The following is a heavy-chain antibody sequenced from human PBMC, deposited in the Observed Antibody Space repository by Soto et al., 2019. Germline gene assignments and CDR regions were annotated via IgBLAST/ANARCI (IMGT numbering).Heavy chain of an antibody. J-gene: IGHJ4*02. D-gene: IGHD3-3*01. CDR1: GFIFEDYA. V-gene: IGHV3-9*01. Sequence: EVHLVESGGGLVQPGRSLRLSCAASGFIFEDYAMHWVRQVPGKGLEWVSSISWNSGNIVYADSVKGRFTVSRDSANNSLYLQMNSLRAEATALYYCAKGAVTSIFGYFDFWGQGTLVTVSS. CDR3: AKGAVTSIFGYFDF. CDR2: ISWNSGNI.